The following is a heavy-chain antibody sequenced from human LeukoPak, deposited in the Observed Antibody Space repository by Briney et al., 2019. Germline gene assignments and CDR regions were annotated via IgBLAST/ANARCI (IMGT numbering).Heavy chain of an antibody. CDR2: IYYSGST. CDR3: ARGPRSAFDI. Sequence: SETLSLTCTVSGGSISSSSYYWGWIRQPPGKGLEWIGSIYYSGSTYYNPSLKSRVTISVDTSKNQFSLKLGSVTAADTAVYYCARGPRSAFDIWGQGTMVTVSS. CDR1: GGSISSSSYY. D-gene: IGHD1-26*01. J-gene: IGHJ3*02. V-gene: IGHV4-39*07.